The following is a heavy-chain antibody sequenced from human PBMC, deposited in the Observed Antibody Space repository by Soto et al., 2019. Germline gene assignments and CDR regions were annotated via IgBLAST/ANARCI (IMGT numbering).Heavy chain of an antibody. J-gene: IGHJ4*02. V-gene: IGHV3-48*02. CDR1: GFTFSSYS. CDR2: ISSSSSTI. D-gene: IGHD3-3*01. CDR3: ARDHWYYDFWSGPHRGDAFDY. Sequence: GGSLRLSCAASGFTFSSYSMNWVRQAPGKGLEWVSYISSSSSTIYYADSVKGRFTISRDNAKNSLYLQMNSLRDEDTAVYYCARDHWYYDFWSGPHRGDAFDYWGQGTLVTVSS.